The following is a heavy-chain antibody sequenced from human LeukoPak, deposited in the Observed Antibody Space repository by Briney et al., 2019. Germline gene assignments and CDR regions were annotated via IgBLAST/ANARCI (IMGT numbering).Heavy chain of an antibody. J-gene: IGHJ5*02. V-gene: IGHV3-7*05. D-gene: IGHD5-24*01. Sequence: GGSLRLSRAASGFTFSNYWMIWVRQAPGKGLEWVGNIKQDGSVNRYADSVRGRFTISRDNAQTSLYLQMNSLRAEDTAVYYCARASNPWLQLTWGQGTLVTVSS. CDR2: IKQDGSVN. CDR1: GFTFSNYW. CDR3: ARASNPWLQLT.